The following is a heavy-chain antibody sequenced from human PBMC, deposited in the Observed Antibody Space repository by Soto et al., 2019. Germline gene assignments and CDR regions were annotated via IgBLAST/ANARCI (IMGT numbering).Heavy chain of an antibody. CDR3: ARDTSPYSSSSVWFDP. D-gene: IGHD6-6*01. V-gene: IGHV1-2*04. CDR1: GYTFTGYY. J-gene: IGHJ5*02. Sequence: QVQLVQSGAEVKKPGASVKVSCKASGYTFTGYYMHWVRQAPGQGLEWMGWINPNSGGTNYAQKFQGWVTMTRDTSISTAYMELSRLRSDDTAVYYCARDTSPYSSSSVWFDPWGQGTLVTVSS. CDR2: INPNSGGT.